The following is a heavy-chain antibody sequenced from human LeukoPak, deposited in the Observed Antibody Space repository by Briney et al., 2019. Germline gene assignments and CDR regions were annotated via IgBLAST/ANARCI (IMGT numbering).Heavy chain of an antibody. CDR1: GFTFSSYG. CDR3: ARVPLNYYDSSGYSALDI. CDR2: IWYDGSNK. J-gene: IGHJ3*02. Sequence: GRSLTLSCAASGFTFSSYGMHWVRQPPGKGLEWVAVIWYDGSNKYYADSVKGRFTISRDNSKNTLYLQMNSLRAEDTAVYYCARVPLNYYDSSGYSALDIWGQGTMVTVSS. V-gene: IGHV3-33*01. D-gene: IGHD3-22*01.